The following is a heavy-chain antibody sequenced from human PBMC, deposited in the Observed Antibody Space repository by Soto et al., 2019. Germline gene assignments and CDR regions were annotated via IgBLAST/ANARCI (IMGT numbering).Heavy chain of an antibody. CDR3: ARGGYYYENSGQNSYDY. V-gene: IGHV4-31*03. CDR2: IYYGGST. D-gene: IGHD3-22*01. CDR1: GGSISSGGYY. J-gene: IGHJ4*01. Sequence: TLSLTCTVSGGSISSGGYYWSWIRQHPGKGLEWIGYIYYGGSTYYNPSLKSRATISGDTSKNQFSLKLSSVTAADTAEYYCARGGYYYENSGQNSYDYWGQGILVTVSS.